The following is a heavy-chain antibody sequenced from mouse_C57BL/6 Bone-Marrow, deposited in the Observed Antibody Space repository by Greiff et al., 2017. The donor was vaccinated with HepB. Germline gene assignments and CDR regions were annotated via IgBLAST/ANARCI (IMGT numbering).Heavy chain of an antibody. V-gene: IGHV1-82*01. J-gene: IGHJ3*01. CDR3: ARCYGYGSWFAY. D-gene: IGHD2-2*01. CDR1: GYAFSSSW. Sequence: VKLMESGPELVKPGASVKISCKASGYAFSSSWMNWVKQRPGKGLEWIGRIYPGDGDTNYNGKFKGKATLTADKSSSTAYMQLSSLTSEDSAVYFCARCYGYGSWFAYWGQGTLVTVSA. CDR2: IYPGDGDT.